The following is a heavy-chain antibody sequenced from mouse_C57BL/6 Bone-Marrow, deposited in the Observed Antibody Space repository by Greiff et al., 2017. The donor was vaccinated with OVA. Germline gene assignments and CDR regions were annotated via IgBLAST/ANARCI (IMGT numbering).Heavy chain of an antibody. CDR3: ARDGSTRDY. CDR2: IDPSDSYT. V-gene: IGHV1-69*01. D-gene: IGHD2-3*01. Sequence: QVQLQQPGAELVMPGASVKLSCKASGYTFTSYWMHWVKQRPGQGLEWIGEIDPSDSYTNYNQKFKGKSTLTVDKSSSTAYMQLSSLTSEDSAVYYCARDGSTRDYWGQGTTLTVSS. CDR1: GYTFTSYW. J-gene: IGHJ2*01.